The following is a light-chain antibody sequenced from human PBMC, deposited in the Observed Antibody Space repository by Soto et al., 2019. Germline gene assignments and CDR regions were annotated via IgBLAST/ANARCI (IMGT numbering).Light chain of an antibody. J-gene: IGLJ2*01. CDR2: EVT. CDR3: TSFTTSSSLV. CDR1: SSDIAIYNY. Sequence: QSALTQPASVAGSLGQSITLSCTGTSSDIAIYNYVSWYQHHPGRVPKLLISEVTNRRSGASDRFSGSKSGNTASLTISGLQADDEADYYCTSFTTSSSLVFGGGTKLTVL. V-gene: IGLV2-14*01.